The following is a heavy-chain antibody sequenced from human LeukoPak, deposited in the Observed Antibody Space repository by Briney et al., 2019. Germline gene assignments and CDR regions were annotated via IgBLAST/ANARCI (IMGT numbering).Heavy chain of an antibody. CDR3: ARVVVVPAATYYMDV. CDR2: IYYSGST. J-gene: IGHJ6*03. Sequence: PSQTLSLTCTVSGGSISSGGYYWSWIRQHPGKGLEWIGYIYYSGSTYYNPSLKSRVTISVDTSKNQFPLKLSSVTAADTAVYYCARVVVVPAATYYMDVWGKGTTVAVSS. V-gene: IGHV4-31*03. D-gene: IGHD2-2*01. CDR1: GGSISSGGYY.